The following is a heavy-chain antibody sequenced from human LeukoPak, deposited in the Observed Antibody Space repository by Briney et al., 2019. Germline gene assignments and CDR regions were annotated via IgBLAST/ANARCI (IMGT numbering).Heavy chain of an antibody. CDR3: ARAMYSGSHRGLDY. V-gene: IGHV3-48*01. Sequence: PGGSLRLSCAASGFTFSSYSMNWVRQAPGKGLEWVSHITSSSATYYADSVKGRFTISRDNAKNSLYLQMNSLRAEDTAVYYCARAMYSGSHRGLDYWGQGTLVTVSS. D-gene: IGHD1-26*01. CDR2: ITSSSAT. J-gene: IGHJ4*02. CDR1: GFTFSSYS.